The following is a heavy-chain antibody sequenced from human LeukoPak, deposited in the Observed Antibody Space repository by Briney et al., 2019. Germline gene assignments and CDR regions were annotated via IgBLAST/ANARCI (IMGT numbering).Heavy chain of an antibody. J-gene: IGHJ5*02. Sequence: ASVKVSCKASGYTFTSYGISWVRQAPGQGLEWMGWISAYNGNTNYAQKLQGRVTMTTDTSTSTAYMELRSLRSDDTAVYHCARSRSGYSSSWYWFDPWGQGTLVTVSS. V-gene: IGHV1-18*01. CDR3: ARSRSGYSSSWYWFDP. D-gene: IGHD6-13*01. CDR2: ISAYNGNT. CDR1: GYTFTSYG.